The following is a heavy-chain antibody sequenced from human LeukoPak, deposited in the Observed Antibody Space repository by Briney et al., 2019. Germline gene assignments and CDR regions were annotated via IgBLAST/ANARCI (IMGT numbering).Heavy chain of an antibody. Sequence: PGGSLRLSCAASGFTFSSYAMHWVRQAPGKGLEWVAFIRYDGSNKYYADSVKGRFTISRDNSKNTLYLQMNSLRAEDTAVYYCAKDISGSYPPYYMDVWGKGTTVTISS. V-gene: IGHV3-30*02. CDR3: AKDISGSYPPYYMDV. D-gene: IGHD1-26*01. CDR1: GFTFSSYA. CDR2: IRYDGSNK. J-gene: IGHJ6*03.